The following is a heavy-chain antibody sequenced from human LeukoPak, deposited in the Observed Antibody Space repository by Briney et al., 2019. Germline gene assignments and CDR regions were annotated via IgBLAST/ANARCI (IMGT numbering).Heavy chain of an antibody. CDR3: ARGDKTMMHWFDP. CDR2: ISVYNGNT. J-gene: IGHJ5*02. CDR1: GYTFTSYG. Sequence: ASVTVSCTASGYTFTSYGISWVRWAPGQGLEWMGWISVYNGNTNYVRKFQDRVTMTTDTSTSTAYMELRSLRSDDTAVYYCARGDKTMMHWFDPWGQGTLVTVSS. D-gene: IGHD2-21*01. V-gene: IGHV1-18*01.